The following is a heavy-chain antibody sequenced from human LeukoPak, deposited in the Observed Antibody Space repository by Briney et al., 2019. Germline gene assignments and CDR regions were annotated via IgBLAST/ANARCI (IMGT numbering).Heavy chain of an antibody. CDR3: AKDSFGSLSWFDP. J-gene: IGHJ5*02. D-gene: IGHD1-26*01. CDR1: GFTFSSYW. CDR2: IKQDGSEK. V-gene: IGHV3-7*01. Sequence: GGSLRLSCAASGFTFSSYWMSWVRQAPGKGLEWVANIKQDGSEKYYVDSVKGRFTISRDNAKNSLYLQMNSLRAEDTAVYYCAKDSFGSLSWFDPWGQGTLVTVSS.